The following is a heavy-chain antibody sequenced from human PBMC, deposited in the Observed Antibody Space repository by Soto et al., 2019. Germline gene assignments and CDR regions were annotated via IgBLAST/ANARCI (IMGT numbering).Heavy chain of an antibody. D-gene: IGHD4-17*01. V-gene: IGHV5-51*01. J-gene: IGHJ6*02. CDR1: GCSFTSYV. CDR2: IYPGDSDT. CDR3: ARTATSTTVSMDV. Sequence: GVSLKLSCKCSGCSFTSYVIGWVRQMPGKGLEWMGIIYPGDSDTRYSPSFQGQVTISADKSISTAYLQWNSLKASDTAMYYCARTATSTTVSMDVWGQGTTVNVSS.